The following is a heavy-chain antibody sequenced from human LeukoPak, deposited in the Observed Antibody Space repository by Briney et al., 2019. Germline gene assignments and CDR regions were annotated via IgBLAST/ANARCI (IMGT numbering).Heavy chain of an antibody. Sequence: ASVKVSCKASGYTFTSYYMHWVRQAPGQGPEGMGIINPSGGSTSYAQKFQGRVTMTRDTSTSTVYMELSSLRSEDTAVYYCAREYYYGSGSYYTNFDYWGQGTLVTVSS. CDR1: GYTFTSYY. CDR2: INPSGGST. D-gene: IGHD3-10*01. J-gene: IGHJ4*02. CDR3: AREYYYGSGSYYTNFDY. V-gene: IGHV1-46*03.